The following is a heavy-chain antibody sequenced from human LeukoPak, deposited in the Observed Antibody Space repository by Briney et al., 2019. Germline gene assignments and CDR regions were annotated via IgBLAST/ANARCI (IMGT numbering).Heavy chain of an antibody. CDR3: ASERITMVRGGVSFDY. V-gene: IGHV1-69*13. Sequence: SVKVSCKASGYTFTGYYMHWVRQAPGQGLEWMGGIIPIFGTANYAQKFQGTVTITADESTSTAYMELSSLRSEDTAVYYCASERITMVRGGVSFDYWGQGTLVTVSS. CDR1: GYTFTGYY. D-gene: IGHD3-10*01. CDR2: IIPIFGTA. J-gene: IGHJ4*02.